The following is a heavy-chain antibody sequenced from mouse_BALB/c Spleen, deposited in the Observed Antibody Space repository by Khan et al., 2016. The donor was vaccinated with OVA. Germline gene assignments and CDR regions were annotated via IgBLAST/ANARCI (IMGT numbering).Heavy chain of an antibody. J-gene: IGHJ2*01. CDR1: GYTFINYW. CDR3: ARRGLRWDFDY. D-gene: IGHD1-1*01. Sequence: QVQLQQSGAELAKPGASVKMSCKASGYTFINYWMNWVKQRPGQGLEWIGYINPTTGYTEYNLKLKDKATLTADKSTSTAHMPLSSLTSEDSAVYYCARRGLRWDFDYWGQGTTLTVSS. V-gene: IGHV1-7*01. CDR2: INPTTGYT.